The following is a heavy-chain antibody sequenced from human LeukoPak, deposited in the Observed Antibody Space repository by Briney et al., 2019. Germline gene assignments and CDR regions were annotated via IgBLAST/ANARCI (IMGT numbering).Heavy chain of an antibody. V-gene: IGHV1-2*02. D-gene: IGHD3-10*01. CDR1: GYTFTGYY. CDR2: INPNSGGT. Sequence: GASVKVSCTASGYTFTGYYMRGVRQAPGQGLEWMGWINPNSGGTNYAQNFQGRVTMTTDKSISTAYMELSRLRSDDTAVYYCARDFGRPTSGSGSYGGYYGMDVWGQGTTVTVSS. J-gene: IGHJ6*02. CDR3: ARDFGRPTSGSGSYGGYYGMDV.